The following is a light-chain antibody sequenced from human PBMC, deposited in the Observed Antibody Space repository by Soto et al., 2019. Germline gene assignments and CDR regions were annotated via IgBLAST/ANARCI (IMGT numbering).Light chain of an antibody. J-gene: IGKJ2*01. CDR2: DTS. CDR1: QGIGDT. CDR3: HQSYITPPA. Sequence: EVVMTQSPATLSVSPGEGVTLSCRANQGIGDTLAWYQHKPGQTPRLLIYDTSTRATGVPTRFSGSGSGTDFTLTISNLQPEDFATYSCHQSYITPPAFGQGTKVGIK. V-gene: IGKV3-15*01.